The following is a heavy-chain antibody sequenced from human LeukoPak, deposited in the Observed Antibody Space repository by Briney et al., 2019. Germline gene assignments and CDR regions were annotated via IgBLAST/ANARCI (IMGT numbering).Heavy chain of an antibody. CDR1: GFTFGDYA. V-gene: IGHV3-49*04. CDR2: IRSKAYGGTT. J-gene: IGHJ4*02. D-gene: IGHD3-22*01. Sequence: GRSLTLSCTASGFTFGDYAMSWVRQAPGKGLEWVGFIRSKAYGGTTEYVASVKGRFTISREDSKSIAYLEMNSLKTEDTAVYYCTRASGSFKYYYDSSGYPIDYWGQGTLVTVSS. CDR3: TRASGSFKYYYDSSGYPIDY.